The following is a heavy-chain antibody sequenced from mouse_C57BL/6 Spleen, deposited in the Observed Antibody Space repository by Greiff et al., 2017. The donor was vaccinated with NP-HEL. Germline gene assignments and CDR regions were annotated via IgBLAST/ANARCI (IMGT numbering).Heavy chain of an antibody. CDR3: AREGYDFRFAY. CDR1: GFTFSDYG. CDR2: ISSGSSTI. Sequence: EVNVVESGGGLVKPGGSLKLSCAASGFTFSDYGMHWVRQAPEKGLEWVAYISSGSSTIYYADTVKGRFTISRDNAKNTLFLQMTSLMSEDTAMYYCAREGYDFRFAYWGQGTLVTVSA. D-gene: IGHD2-4*01. V-gene: IGHV5-17*01. J-gene: IGHJ3*01.